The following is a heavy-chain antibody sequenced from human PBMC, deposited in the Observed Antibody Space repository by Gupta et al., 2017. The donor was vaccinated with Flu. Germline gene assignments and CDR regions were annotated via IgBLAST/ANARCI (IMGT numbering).Heavy chain of an antibody. Sequence: IRDADSVKGRFTVSRDNAKKSLYLQMDSLEPEDTAFYYCAKGIGDNTPKVYWGQGTLVTVSS. CDR3: AKGIGDNTPKVY. CDR2: I. D-gene: IGHD1-20*01. J-gene: IGHJ4*02. V-gene: IGHV3-9*01.